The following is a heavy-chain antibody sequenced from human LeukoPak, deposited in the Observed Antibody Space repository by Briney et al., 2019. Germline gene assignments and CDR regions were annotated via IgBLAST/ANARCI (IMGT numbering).Heavy chain of an antibody. Sequence: GGSLRLSCAASGFTFSNAWMSWVRQAPGKGLEWVASIRQDGSEKHYVDSVEGRFIISRDNAKNSLHLQMNSLRAEDTAVYYCAKGSSRPPNAFDIWGQGTLVTVSS. D-gene: IGHD6-6*01. CDR3: AKGSSRPPNAFDI. V-gene: IGHV3-7*01. J-gene: IGHJ3*02. CDR2: IRQDGSEK. CDR1: GFTFSNAW.